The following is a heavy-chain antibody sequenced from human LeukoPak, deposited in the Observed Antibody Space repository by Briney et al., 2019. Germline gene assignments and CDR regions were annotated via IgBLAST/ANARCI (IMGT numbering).Heavy chain of an antibody. CDR2: ISGSSGST. Sequence: GGSLRLSCAASGFTFSSYAMSWVRQAPGKGLEWVSAISGSSGSTYYADSVKGRFTISRDNSKNTLYLQMNSLRAEDTAVYYCARVPPRRPADNAVGGYEDADYWGQGTLVTVSS. CDR3: ARVPPRRPADNAVGGYEDADY. V-gene: IGHV3-23*01. CDR1: GFTFSSYA. D-gene: IGHD3-16*01. J-gene: IGHJ4*02.